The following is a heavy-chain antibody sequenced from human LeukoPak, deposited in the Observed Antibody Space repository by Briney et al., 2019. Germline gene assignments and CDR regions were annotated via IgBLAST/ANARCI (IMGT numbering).Heavy chain of an antibody. Sequence: SETLSLTCTVSGGSISSSTYYWGWVRQPPGTGLEWIGSMYYRGTTYYNPSLGSRVTISVDTSKNQFSLKVTSVTAADTAVYYCAIPNGNYYWDFDYWGQGMLVTVSS. J-gene: IGHJ4*02. V-gene: IGHV4-39*01. D-gene: IGHD3-22*01. CDR1: GGSISSSTYY. CDR3: AIPNGNYYWDFDY. CDR2: MYYRGTT.